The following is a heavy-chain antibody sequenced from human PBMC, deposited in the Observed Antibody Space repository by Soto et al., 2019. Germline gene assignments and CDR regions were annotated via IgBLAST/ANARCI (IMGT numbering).Heavy chain of an antibody. J-gene: IGHJ4*02. D-gene: IGHD3-3*01. CDR2: ISYDGGNK. CDR1: GFSFSNYG. CDR3: AKTPVKGYDLWSGYSDF. Sequence: GGSLRLSCAASGFSFSNYGMHWVRQTPGKGLEWVAGISYDGGNKDYADSVKGRFTISRDNSKNTLYLQMSSLKSEDTAVYYCAKTPVKGYDLWSGYSDFWGQGTLVTVSS. V-gene: IGHV3-30*18.